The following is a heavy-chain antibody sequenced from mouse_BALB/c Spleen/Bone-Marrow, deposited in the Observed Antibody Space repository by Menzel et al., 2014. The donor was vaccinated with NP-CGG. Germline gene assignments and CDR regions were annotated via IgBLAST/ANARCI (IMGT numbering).Heavy chain of an antibody. CDR1: GSSITSDYA. D-gene: IGHD1-1*01. CDR3: SRDYYGSGYFDC. J-gene: IGHJ2*01. CDR2: INYNGST. V-gene: IGHV3-2*02. Sequence: VQLQQSGPGLVIPSQSVSLTCTVSGSSITSDYAWNWIRQFPGSKLEWMGYINYNGSTTYNPSLTSRISITRNTSKNQLVLQLNSVTNEDTATYYCSRDYYGSGYFDCWGQGTTLTVSS.